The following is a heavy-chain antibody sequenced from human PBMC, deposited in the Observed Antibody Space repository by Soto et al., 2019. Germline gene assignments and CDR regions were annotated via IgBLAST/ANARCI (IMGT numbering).Heavy chain of an antibody. CDR2: INPSGGST. CDR1: GYTFTSYY. J-gene: IGHJ5*02. Sequence: ASVKVSCKASGYTFTSYYMHWVRQAPGQGLEWMGIINPSGGSTSYAQKFQGRVTMTRDTSTSTVYMELSSLRSEDTAVYYCARASFSGPSDIVVVPAAIRWFDPWGQGTLVTVSS. V-gene: IGHV1-46*03. D-gene: IGHD2-2*02. CDR3: ARASFSGPSDIVVVPAAIRWFDP.